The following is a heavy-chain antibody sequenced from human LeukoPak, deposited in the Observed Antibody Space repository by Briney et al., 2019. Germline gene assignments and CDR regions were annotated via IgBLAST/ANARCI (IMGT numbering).Heavy chain of an antibody. V-gene: IGHV3-48*03. CDR2: ISSSGSSI. D-gene: IGHD3-10*02. CDR3: AELGITMIGGV. Sequence: GGSLRLSCAASGFTFSSYEMHWVRQAPGKGLEWVSYISSSGSSIYYADSVKGRFTISRDNAKNSLYLQMNSLRAEDTAVYYCAELGITMIGGVWGKGTTVTISS. J-gene: IGHJ6*04. CDR1: GFTFSSYE.